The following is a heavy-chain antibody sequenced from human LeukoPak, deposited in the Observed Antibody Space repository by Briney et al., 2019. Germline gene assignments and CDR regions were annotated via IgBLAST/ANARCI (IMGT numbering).Heavy chain of an antibody. Sequence: GGSLRLSCAASGFAFSRNWMHWVRQAPGKGLVWVSRINSDGSITNYADSVKGRFTISRDNAKNTLYLQMSSLRAEDTAVYYCAKIDAYWGQGTLVTVSS. CDR3: AKIDAY. V-gene: IGHV3-74*01. J-gene: IGHJ4*02. CDR2: INSDGSIT. CDR1: GFAFSRNW.